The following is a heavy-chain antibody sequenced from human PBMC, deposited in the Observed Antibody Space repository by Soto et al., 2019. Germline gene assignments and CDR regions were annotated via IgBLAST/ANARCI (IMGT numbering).Heavy chain of an antibody. CDR1: GFTFTNYG. V-gene: IGHV3-23*01. CDR2: LSGSGGST. D-gene: IGHD6-13*01. Sequence: EVQLLESGGGLVQPGGSLRLSCAASGFTFTNYGMTWVRQAPGKGLEWVSALSGSGGSTYYADSVKGRFTISRDNSKNTLYLPMNSLRAEDTAVYYCAKGAAGVDVWGQGTTVTVSS. J-gene: IGHJ6*02. CDR3: AKGAAGVDV.